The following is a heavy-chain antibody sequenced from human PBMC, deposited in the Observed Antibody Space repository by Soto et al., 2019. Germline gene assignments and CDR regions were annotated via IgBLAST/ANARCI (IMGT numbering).Heavy chain of an antibody. Sequence: SVKVSCKASGGTFSSYAISWVRQAPGQGLEWMGGIIPIFGTANYAQKFQGRVTITADESTSTAYMELSSLRSEDTAVYSCARDCSSTSCDLYYYYCMDVWAQGTTVTVSS. CDR1: GGTFSSYA. J-gene: IGHJ6*02. D-gene: IGHD2-2*01. CDR3: ARDCSSTSCDLYYYYCMDV. CDR2: IIPIFGTA. V-gene: IGHV1-69*13.